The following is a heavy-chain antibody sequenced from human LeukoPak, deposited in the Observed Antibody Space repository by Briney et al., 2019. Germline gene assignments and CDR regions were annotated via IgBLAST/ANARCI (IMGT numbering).Heavy chain of an antibody. J-gene: IGHJ4*02. D-gene: IGHD2-15*01. CDR2: IYSVGNT. V-gene: IGHV3-66*01. CDR1: GFTVSSNY. Sequence: GGSLTLSCAASGFTVSSNYMSWVRQAPGKGLEWVSVIYSVGNTHYADSVKGRFTISRDNSKNTLFLQMNSLRADDTAVYYCARGGYQCSGGSCDYYFDYWGQGTLVTVSS. CDR3: ARGGYQCSGGSCDYYFDY.